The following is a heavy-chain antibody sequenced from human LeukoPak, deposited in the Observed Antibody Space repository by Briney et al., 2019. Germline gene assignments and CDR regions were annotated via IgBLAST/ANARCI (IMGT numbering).Heavy chain of an antibody. CDR3: TRVELLRYFEH. V-gene: IGHV3-15*01. J-gene: IGHJ1*01. Sequence: GGSLRLSCAASGFPFSHAWMSWVRQAPGKGLEWVGRIKSKTDGGTTDYPAPVKGRFTISRDDSKNTLYLQMNSLKTEDTAVYYCTRVELLRYFEHWGRGTLVTVSS. CDR2: IKSKTDGGTT. D-gene: IGHD1-26*01. CDR1: GFPFSHAW.